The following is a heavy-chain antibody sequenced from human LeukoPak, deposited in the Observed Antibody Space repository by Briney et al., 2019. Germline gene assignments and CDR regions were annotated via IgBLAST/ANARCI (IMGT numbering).Heavy chain of an antibody. V-gene: IGHV1-2*02. D-gene: IGHD3-10*01. J-gene: IGHJ4*02. CDR2: INPSSGST. CDR3: ARAALGVWFGEPLGGPTEY. Sequence: ASVKVSCKASGYTFTGYYIHWVRQAPGQGLEWMGWINPSSGSTYYAQSFQGRVTMTRDTSISTAYMELSRLRSDDTAVYYCARAALGVWFGEPLGGPTEYWGQGTLVTVSS. CDR1: GYTFTGYY.